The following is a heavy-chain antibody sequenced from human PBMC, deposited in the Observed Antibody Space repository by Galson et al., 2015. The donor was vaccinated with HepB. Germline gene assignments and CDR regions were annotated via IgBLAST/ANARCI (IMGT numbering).Heavy chain of an antibody. Sequence: SLRLSCAASGFTFSSYSMNWVRQAPGKGLEWVSSISSSSSYIYYADSVKGRFTISRDNAKNSLYLQMNSLRAEDTAVYYCARGYSSSHSLSYWGQGTLVTVSS. D-gene: IGHD6-13*01. CDR3: ARGYSSSHSLSY. J-gene: IGHJ4*02. CDR2: ISSSSSYI. V-gene: IGHV3-21*01. CDR1: GFTFSSYS.